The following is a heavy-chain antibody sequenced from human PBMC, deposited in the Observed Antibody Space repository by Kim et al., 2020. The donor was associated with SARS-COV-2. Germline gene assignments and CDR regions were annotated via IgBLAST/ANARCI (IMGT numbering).Heavy chain of an antibody. Sequence: GGSLRLSCAASGITFDDYAMHWVRQAPGKGLEWVSGISWNSGSIGYADSVKGRFTISRDNAKNSLYLQMNSLRAEDTALYYCAKDLGSSGYYPFDYWGQG. CDR1: GITFDDYA. V-gene: IGHV3-9*01. D-gene: IGHD3-22*01. CDR3: AKDLGSSGYYPFDY. CDR2: ISWNSGSI. J-gene: IGHJ4*02.